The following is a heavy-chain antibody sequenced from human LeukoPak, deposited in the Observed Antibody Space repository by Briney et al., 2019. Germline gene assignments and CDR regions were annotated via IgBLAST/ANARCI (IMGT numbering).Heavy chain of an antibody. CDR2: ISAYNGNT. V-gene: IGHV1-18*01. Sequence: ASVKVSCKASGYTFTSHGISWVRQAPGQGLEWMGWISAYNGNTNYAQKLQGRVTMTTDTSTSTAYMELRSLRSDDTAVYYCARVEVYCSSTSCYTLGWFDPWGQGTLVTVSS. CDR1: GYTFTSHG. J-gene: IGHJ5*02. CDR3: ARVEVYCSSTSCYTLGWFDP. D-gene: IGHD2-2*02.